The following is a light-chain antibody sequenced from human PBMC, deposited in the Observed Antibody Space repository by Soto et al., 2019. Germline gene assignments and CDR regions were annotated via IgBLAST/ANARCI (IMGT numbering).Light chain of an antibody. CDR3: PQCMIHPIS. CDR2: AAS. J-gene: IGKJ4*01. V-gene: IGKV1D-16*01. Sequence: DIQMTQSPSSLSASVGDRVTITCRASQGISSWLAWYQQKPEKAPKSLIYAASSLQSGVPSRYRGSGSWTDFTLTIICLQPEVLATDSSPQCMIHPISFGGGTQVQIK. CDR1: QGISSW.